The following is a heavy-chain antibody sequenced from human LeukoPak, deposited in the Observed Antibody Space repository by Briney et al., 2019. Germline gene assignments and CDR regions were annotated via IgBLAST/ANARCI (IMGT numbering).Heavy chain of an antibody. Sequence: SSETLSLTCAVYGGSFSGYYWSWIRQPPGKGLEWIGEINHSGSTNYNPSLRSRVTISVDTSKNQSSLKLSSVTAADTAVYYCAREPRGSAFDIWGQGTMVTVSS. CDR3: AREPRGSAFDI. CDR2: INHSGST. V-gene: IGHV4-34*01. J-gene: IGHJ3*02. D-gene: IGHD1-14*01. CDR1: GGSFSGYY.